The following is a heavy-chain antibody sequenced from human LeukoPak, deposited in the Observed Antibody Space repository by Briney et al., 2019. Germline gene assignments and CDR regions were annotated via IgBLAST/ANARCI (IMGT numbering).Heavy chain of an antibody. CDR1: GYTFTSYG. J-gene: IGHJ6*03. CDR3: ARVEKSSYYDFWSGYYPKNNYYYYYYMDV. V-gene: IGHV1-18*01. D-gene: IGHD3-3*01. CDR2: ISAYNGNT. Sequence: ASVKVSCKASGYTFTSYGISWVRQAPGQGLEWMGWISAYNGNTNYAQKLQGRVTMTTDTSTSTAYMELRSLRSDDTAVYYCARVEKSSYYDFWSGYYPKNNYYYYYYMDVWGKGTTVTISS.